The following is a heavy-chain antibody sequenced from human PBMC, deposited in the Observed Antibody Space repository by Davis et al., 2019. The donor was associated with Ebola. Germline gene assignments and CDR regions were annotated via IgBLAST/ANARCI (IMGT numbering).Heavy chain of an antibody. CDR3: TRGWLRGWFDP. CDR2: TYYSSKWYN. Sequence: HSQTLSLTCAISGDSVAGGSGGWNWIRQSPSRGLEWLGRTYYSSKWYNDYATSVRGRITINADTSGNKFYLQLNSVTPDDTAVYYCTRGWLRGWFDPWGQGTQVIVSS. J-gene: IGHJ5*02. D-gene: IGHD5-12*01. CDR1: GDSVAGGSGG. V-gene: IGHV6-1*01.